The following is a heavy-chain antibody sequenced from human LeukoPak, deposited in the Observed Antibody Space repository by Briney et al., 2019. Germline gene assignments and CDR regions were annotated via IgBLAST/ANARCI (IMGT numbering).Heavy chain of an antibody. CDR2: ISGSGGST. J-gene: IGHJ3*02. V-gene: IGHV3-23*01. D-gene: IGHD3-10*01. Sequence: PGGSLRLSCAASGFTFSSYAMSWVRQAPGKGLEWVSAISGSGGSTYYADSVKGRFTISRDNSKNTLYLQMNSLRAEDTAVYYCAKDLSGYYYGSGSYYKGDAFDIWGQGTMVTVSS. CDR3: AKDLSGYYYGSGSYYKGDAFDI. CDR1: GFTFSSYA.